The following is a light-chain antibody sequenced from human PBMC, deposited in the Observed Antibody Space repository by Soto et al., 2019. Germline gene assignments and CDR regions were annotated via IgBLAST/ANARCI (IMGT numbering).Light chain of an antibody. V-gene: IGKV3-20*01. J-gene: IGKJ2*01. CDR3: QQYGSSFRYT. CDR1: QSVNGNY. CDR2: GAS. Sequence: EIVLTQSPGTLSLSPGERATLSCRASQSVNGNYLTWYQQKPGQAPRLLIYGASTRATGTPDRFSGSGSGRDFTLTISRLEPEDFVVYYCQQYGSSFRYTFGQGTKLEIK.